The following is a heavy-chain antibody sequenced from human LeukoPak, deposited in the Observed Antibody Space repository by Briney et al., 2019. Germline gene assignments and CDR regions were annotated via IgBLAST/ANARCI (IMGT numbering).Heavy chain of an antibody. Sequence: ASVKVSCKASGYTFTGYYMHWVRQAPGQGLEWMGRINPNSGGTNYAQKFQGRVTMTRDTSISTAYMELSRLRSDDTAVYYCARSPLARLWFGELSDWGQGTLVTVSS. CDR2: INPNSGGT. J-gene: IGHJ4*02. V-gene: IGHV1-2*06. D-gene: IGHD3-10*01. CDR1: GYTFTGYY. CDR3: ARSPLARLWFGELSD.